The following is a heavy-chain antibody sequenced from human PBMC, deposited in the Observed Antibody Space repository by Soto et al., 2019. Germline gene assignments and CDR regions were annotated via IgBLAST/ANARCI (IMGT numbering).Heavy chain of an antibody. CDR2: ISHSGNT. CDR3: AARHFWSRHWTDRRLDY. Sequence: PSETLSLTCVVSGDSINSSHWWNWVRQPPEKGLEWIGQISHSGNTSYNPSLTSRVTISVDKSKSHFSLKLTSVTAADTAVYYCAARHFWSRHWTDRRLDYWGQGTLVTVSS. CDR1: GDSINSSHW. V-gene: IGHV4-4*02. J-gene: IGHJ4*02. D-gene: IGHD3-3*02.